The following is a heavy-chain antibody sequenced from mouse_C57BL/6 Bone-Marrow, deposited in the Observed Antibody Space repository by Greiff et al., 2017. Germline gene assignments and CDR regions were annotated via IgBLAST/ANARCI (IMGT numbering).Heavy chain of an antibody. V-gene: IGHV1-81*01. CDR3: ARSKDYYGSRYFDV. J-gene: IGHJ1*03. CDR1: GYTFTSYG. CDR2: IYPRSGNT. Sequence: VKLMESGAELARPGASVKLSCKASGYTFTSYGISWVKQRTGQGLEWIGEIYPRSGNTYYNEKFKGKATLTADKSSSTAYMELRSLTSEDSAVYFWARSKDYYGSRYFDVWGTGTTVTVSS. D-gene: IGHD1-1*01.